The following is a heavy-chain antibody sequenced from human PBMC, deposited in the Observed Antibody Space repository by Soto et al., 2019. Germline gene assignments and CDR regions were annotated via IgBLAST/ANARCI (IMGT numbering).Heavy chain of an antibody. V-gene: IGHV6-1*01. D-gene: IGHD2-21*02. CDR3: ARDRGGNSDYYYYGMDV. CDR2: TYYRSKWYN. J-gene: IGHJ6*02. CDR1: GDSVSSNSAA. Sequence: SQTLSLTCAISGDSVSSNSAAWNWIRQSPSRGLEWQGRTYYRSKWYNDYAVSVKSRITINPDTSKNQFSLQLNSVTPEDTAVYYCARDRGGNSDYYYYGMDVWGQGTTVTVSS.